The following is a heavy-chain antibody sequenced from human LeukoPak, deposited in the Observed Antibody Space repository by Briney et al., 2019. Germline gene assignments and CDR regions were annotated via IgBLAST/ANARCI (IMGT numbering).Heavy chain of an antibody. CDR2: IHHAGDT. CDR1: GGSFTASY. V-gene: IGHV4-34*01. CDR3: ARVTGGGNVAYWYFDL. D-gene: IGHD4-23*01. Sequence: SETLSLTCGVDGGSFTASYWSWIRQSPGKGLEWIGEIHHAGDTTYNPSLKSRVTISLDIYKAQFSLNLKSVTAADTAVYCCARVTGGGNVAYWYFDLWGRGTLVTVSS. J-gene: IGHJ2*01.